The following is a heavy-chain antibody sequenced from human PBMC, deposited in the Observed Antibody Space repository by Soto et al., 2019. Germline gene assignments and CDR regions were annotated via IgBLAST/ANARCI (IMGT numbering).Heavy chain of an antibody. Sequence: QVQLVESGGGVVQPGRSLRLSCAASGFTFSSYGMHWVRQAPGKGLEWVAVISYDGSNKYYADSVKGRFTISRDNSKNRLKLQMNSLTAEDTAVYYCAKVKVLHYYYHYCMDVGGQGTTVTACS. V-gene: IGHV3-30*18. J-gene: IGHJ6*02. D-gene: IGHD1-26*01. CDR2: ISYDGSNK. CDR3: AKVKVLHYYYHYCMDV. CDR1: GFTFSSYG.